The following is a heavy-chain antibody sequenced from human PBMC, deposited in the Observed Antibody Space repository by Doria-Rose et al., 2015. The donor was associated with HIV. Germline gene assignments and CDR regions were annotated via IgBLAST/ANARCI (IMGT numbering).Heavy chain of an antibody. CDR3: ATGVTLDY. V-gene: IGHV3-21*01. Sequence: VQLVESGGGLVRPGGSLRLSCATSGFTFSSHRINWVRQAPGKGLEWVSSISSTSAYINYADSVMGRFSISRDNSRNSLYLQMDSLRAEDTAIYYCATGVTLDY. D-gene: IGHD3-10*01. J-gene: IGHJ4*01. CDR1: GFTFSSHR. CDR2: ISSTSAYI.